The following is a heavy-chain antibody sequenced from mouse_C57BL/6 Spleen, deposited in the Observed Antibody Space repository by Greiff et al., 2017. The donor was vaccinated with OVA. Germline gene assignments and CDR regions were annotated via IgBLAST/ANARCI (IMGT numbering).Heavy chain of an antibody. CDR1: GYTFTDYY. J-gene: IGHJ1*03. Sequence: EVQLQQSGPELVKPGASVKISCKASGYTFTDYYMNWVKQSHGKSLEWIGDINPNNGGTSYNQKFKGKATLTVDKSSSTAYMELRSLTSEDSAVYDCARDIWDDWYFDVWGTGTTVTVSS. D-gene: IGHD4-1*01. V-gene: IGHV1-26*01. CDR3: ARDIWDDWYFDV. CDR2: INPNNGGT.